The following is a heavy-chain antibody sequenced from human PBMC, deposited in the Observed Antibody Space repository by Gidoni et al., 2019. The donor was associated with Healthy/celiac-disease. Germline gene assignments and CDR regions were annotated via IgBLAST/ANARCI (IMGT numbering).Heavy chain of an antibody. D-gene: IGHD3-3*01. CDR3: ARGRGGTIFGVVIGGYFDY. CDR1: GFTFSSYW. CDR2: IKQDGSEK. J-gene: IGHJ4*02. Sequence: EVQLVESGGGLVQPGGSLRLSCAASGFTFSSYWMSWVRQAPGKGLEGVANIKQDGSEKYYVDSVKGRFTISRDNAKNSLYLQMNSLRAEDTAVYYCARGRGGTIFGVVIGGYFDYWGQGTLVTVSS. V-gene: IGHV3-7*01.